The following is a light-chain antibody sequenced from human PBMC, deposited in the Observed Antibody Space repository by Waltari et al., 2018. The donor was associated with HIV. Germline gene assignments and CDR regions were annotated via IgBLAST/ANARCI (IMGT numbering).Light chain of an antibody. CDR2: DAS. V-gene: IGKV3-11*01. Sequence: DIVLTQSPATLSLSPGERATLSCRASQSVSNYLAWYQQKPGQAPRLLIYDASNRATGIPVRFSGSGSGTDFTLTISSLEPEDFAVYYCQQRSNWPPTWTFGQGTKVEIK. J-gene: IGKJ1*01. CDR1: QSVSNY. CDR3: QQRSNWPPTWT.